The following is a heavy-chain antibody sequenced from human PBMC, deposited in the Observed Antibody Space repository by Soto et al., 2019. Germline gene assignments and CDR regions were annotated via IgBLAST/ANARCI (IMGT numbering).Heavy chain of an antibody. CDR1: GFSFSSYD. V-gene: IGHV3-30*18. Sequence: GGSLRLSCAASGFSFSSYDMHWVRQAPGKGLEWVAVISYDGSNKYYADSVKGRFTISRDNPKNTLYVQMNSLRPGDTAVYYCAKGILFGELSSPFYGMDVWGQGTTVTVSS. D-gene: IGHD3-10*02. J-gene: IGHJ6*02. CDR3: AKGILFGELSSPFYGMDV. CDR2: ISYDGSNK.